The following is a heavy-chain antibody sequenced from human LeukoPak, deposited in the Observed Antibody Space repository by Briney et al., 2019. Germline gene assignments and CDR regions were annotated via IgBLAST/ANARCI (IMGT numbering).Heavy chain of an antibody. CDR1: GGSISSSSYY. CDR3: ARRNHDFWSGYWVN. CDR2: IYYSGST. V-gene: IGHV4-39*01. Sequence: SETLSLTCTVSGGSISSSSYYWGWIRQPPGKGLEWIGSIYYSGSTYYNPSLKSRVTISVDTSKNQFSLKLSSVTAADTAVYYCARRNHDFWSGYWVNWGQGTLVTVSS. J-gene: IGHJ4*02. D-gene: IGHD3-3*01.